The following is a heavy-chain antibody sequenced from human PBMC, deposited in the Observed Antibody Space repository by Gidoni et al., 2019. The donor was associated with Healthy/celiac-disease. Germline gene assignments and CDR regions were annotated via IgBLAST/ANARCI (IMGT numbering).Heavy chain of an antibody. D-gene: IGHD6-13*01. CDR2: INPNSGGT. CDR1: GYTFTGYY. V-gene: IGHV1-2*06. J-gene: IGHJ4*02. CDR3: ARGPRIAAAVYYFDY. Sequence: QVQLVQSGAEVKKPGASVKVSCKASGYTFTGYYMHWVRQAPGQGLEWMGRINPNSGGTNYAQKFQGRVTMPRDTSISTAYMELSRLRSDDTAVYYCARGPRIAAAVYYFDYWGQGTLVTVSS.